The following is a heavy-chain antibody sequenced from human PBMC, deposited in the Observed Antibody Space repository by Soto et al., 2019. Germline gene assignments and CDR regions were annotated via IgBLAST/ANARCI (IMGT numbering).Heavy chain of an antibody. D-gene: IGHD3-10*01. J-gene: IGHJ6*03. CDR3: ARGGKEQLLWFGEAPNYYYYMDV. CDR1: GGSISSYY. CDR2: IYYSGST. Sequence: SETLSLTCTVSGGSISSYYWSWIRQPPGKGLEWIGYIYYSGSTNYNPSLKSRVTISVDTSKNQFSLKLSSVTAADTAVYYCARGGKEQLLWFGEAPNYYYYMDVWGKGTTVTVSS. V-gene: IGHV4-59*08.